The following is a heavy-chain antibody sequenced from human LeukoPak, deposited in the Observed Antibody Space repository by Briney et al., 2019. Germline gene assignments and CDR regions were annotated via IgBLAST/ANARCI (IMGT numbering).Heavy chain of an antibody. CDR3: ARRSFGPAASPGWFDP. CDR2: IYPGDSDT. D-gene: IGHD2-2*01. Sequence: GESLKISCKGSGYSFTSYWIGWVRQMPGKGLEWMGIIYPGDSDTGYSPSFQGQVTISADKSISTAYLQWSSLKASDTAMYYCARRSFGPAASPGWFDPWGQGTLVTVSS. J-gene: IGHJ5*02. V-gene: IGHV5-51*01. CDR1: GYSFTSYW.